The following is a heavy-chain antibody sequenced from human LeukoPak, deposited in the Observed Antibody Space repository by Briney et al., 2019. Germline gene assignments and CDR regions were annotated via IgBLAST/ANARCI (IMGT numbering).Heavy chain of an antibody. J-gene: IGHJ4*02. CDR3: ARGMVRGVQPDA. V-gene: IGHV1-8*02. Sequence: ASVKVSCKASGGTFSSYAISWVRQAPGQGLEWMGWMNPNSGNTGYAQKFQGRVTMTRNTSISTAYMELSSLRSEDTAVYYCARGMVRGVQPDAWGQGTLVTVSS. CDR2: MNPNSGNT. D-gene: IGHD3-10*01. CDR1: GGTFSSYA.